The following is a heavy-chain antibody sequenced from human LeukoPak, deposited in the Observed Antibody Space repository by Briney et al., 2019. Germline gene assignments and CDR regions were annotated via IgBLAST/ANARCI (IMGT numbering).Heavy chain of an antibody. V-gene: IGHV4-59*01. J-gene: IGHJ4*02. Sequence: SETLPLTCAVSGGSISSYYWSWIRQPPGKGLEWIGHIYYSGSTNYNPSLKSRVTISVDTSKNQFSLKLSSVTAADTAVYYCARDRAYSSSWLYYFDYWGQGTLVTVSS. CDR3: ARDRAYSSSWLYYFDY. D-gene: IGHD6-13*01. CDR2: IYYSGST. CDR1: GGSISSYY.